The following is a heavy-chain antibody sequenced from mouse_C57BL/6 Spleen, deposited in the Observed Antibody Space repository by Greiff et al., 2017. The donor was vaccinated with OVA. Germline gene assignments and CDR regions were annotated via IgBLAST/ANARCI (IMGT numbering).Heavy chain of an antibody. V-gene: IGHV1-69*01. Sequence: VQLQQPGAELVMPGASVKLSCKASGYTFTSYWMHWVKQRPGQGLEWIGEIDPSDSYTNYNQKFKGKSTLTVDKSSSTAYMQLSSLTSEDSAVYYCARKTMVTTWDYFDYWGQGTTLTVSS. D-gene: IGHD2-2*01. CDR3: ARKTMVTTWDYFDY. J-gene: IGHJ2*01. CDR1: GYTFTSYW. CDR2: IDPSDSYT.